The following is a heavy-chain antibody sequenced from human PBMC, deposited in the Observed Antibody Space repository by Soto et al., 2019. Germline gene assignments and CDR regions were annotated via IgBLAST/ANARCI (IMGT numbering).Heavy chain of an antibody. CDR3: AFSYYYGSGSYYKPDSGGMDV. CDR1: CYMFTGYY. CDR2: INPESGGT. D-gene: IGHD3-10*01. J-gene: IGHJ6*02. Sequence: SGKVSYEASCYMFTGYYMNWVRQAPGQGLEWMGWINPESGGTSYPQKFQGRVTMTRDTSISTAYMELSRLRSDDTAVYYCAFSYYYGSGSYYKPDSGGMDVWGQVTPVTVSS. V-gene: IGHV1-2*02.